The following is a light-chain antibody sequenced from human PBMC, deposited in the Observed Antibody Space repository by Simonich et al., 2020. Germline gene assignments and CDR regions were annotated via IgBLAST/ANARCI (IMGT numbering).Light chain of an antibody. CDR1: ALPKKY. J-gene: IGLJ3*02. CDR3: YSTDSSGNHRV. CDR2: EYS. V-gene: IGLV3-10*01. Sequence: SYELTQPPSVSVSPGQTARITCPGDALPKKYAYWYPQKSGPAPVLFFYEYSKRPTGIPERFSGSSSGTMATLTISGAQVEDEADYYCYSTDSSGNHRVFGGGTKLTVL.